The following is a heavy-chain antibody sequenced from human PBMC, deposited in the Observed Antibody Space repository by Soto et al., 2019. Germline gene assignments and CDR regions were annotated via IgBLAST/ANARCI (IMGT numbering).Heavy chain of an antibody. Sequence: LSLTCAASGFTFSSYAMSWVRQAPGKGLEWVSAISGSGGSTYYADSVKGRFTISRDNSKNTLYLQMNSLRAEDTAVYYCAKGTTGYSYGYYYYWGQGTLVTVSS. J-gene: IGHJ4*02. CDR1: GFTFSSYA. CDR3: AKGTTGYSYGYYYY. CDR2: ISGSGGST. V-gene: IGHV3-23*01. D-gene: IGHD5-18*01.